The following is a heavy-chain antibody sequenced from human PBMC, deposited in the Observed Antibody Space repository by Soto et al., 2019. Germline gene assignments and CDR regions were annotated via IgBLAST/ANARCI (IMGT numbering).Heavy chain of an antibody. V-gene: IGHV1-69*01. CDR3: ARGGGSYYYYGMDV. J-gene: IGHJ6*02. D-gene: IGHD3-10*01. CDR2: IIPIFGTA. Sequence: QVQLVQSGAEVKKPGSSVQVSCKASGGTFSSYAISWVRQAPGQGLEWMGGIIPIFGTANYAQKFQGRVTITADESTSTAYMEPSSLRSEDTAVYYCARGGGSYYYYGMDVWGQGTTVTVSS. CDR1: GGTFSSYA.